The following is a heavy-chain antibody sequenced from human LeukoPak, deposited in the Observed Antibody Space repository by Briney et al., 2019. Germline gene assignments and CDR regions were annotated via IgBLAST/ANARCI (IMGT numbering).Heavy chain of an antibody. CDR2: IIPIFGTA. Sequence: ASVKVSCKASGGTFSSYAISWVRQAPGQGLEWMGGIIPIFGTANYAQKFQGRVTITADKSTSTAYMELSSLRSEDTAVYYCARARLRLGELSFMGHFLDYWGQGTLVTVSS. CDR3: ARARLRLGELSFMGHFLDY. J-gene: IGHJ4*02. V-gene: IGHV1-69*06. D-gene: IGHD3-16*02. CDR1: GGTFSSYA.